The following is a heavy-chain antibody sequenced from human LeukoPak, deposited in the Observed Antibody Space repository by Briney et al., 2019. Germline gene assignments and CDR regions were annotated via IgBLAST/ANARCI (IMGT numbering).Heavy chain of an antibody. CDR1: GCTFSSYA. J-gene: IGHJ4*02. CDR2: IIPIFGIA. Sequence: SVKVSCKASGCTFSSYAISWVRQAPGQGLEWMGRIIPIFGIANYAQKFQGRVTITADKSTSTAYMELSSLRSEDTAVYYCARESGGISPNFDYWGQGTLVTVSS. D-gene: IGHD3-16*01. V-gene: IGHV1-69*04. CDR3: ARESGGISPNFDY.